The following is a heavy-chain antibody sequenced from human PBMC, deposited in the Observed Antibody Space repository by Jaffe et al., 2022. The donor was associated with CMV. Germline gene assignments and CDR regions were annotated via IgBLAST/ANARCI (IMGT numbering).Heavy chain of an antibody. Sequence: QVQLQQWGAGLLKPSETLSLTCAVYGGSFSGYYWSWIRQPPGKGLEWIGEINHSGSTNYNPSLKSRVTISVDTSKNQFSLKLSSVTAADTAVYYCARRRRGHTSREYYYYGMDVWGQGTTVTVSS. CDR1: GGSFSGYY. V-gene: IGHV4-34*01. J-gene: IGHJ6*02. CDR3: ARRRRGHTSREYYYYGMDV. CDR2: INHSGST.